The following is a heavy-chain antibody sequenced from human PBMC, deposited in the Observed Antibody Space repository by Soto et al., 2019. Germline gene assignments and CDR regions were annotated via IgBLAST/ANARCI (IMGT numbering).Heavy chain of an antibody. CDR1: GGYIRSYH. CDR3: ARFMVRGCYYYGMDV. CDR2: IHHRGST. Sequence: SGTLSLTYTVSGGYIRSYHWSWLRQPPGKQPEWIGEIHHRGSTNYYPALNSRVTISGDTSKHQFSLKLRSVTAADTAEDYCARFMVRGCYYYGMDVWGQGTTVTVPS. V-gene: IGHV4-34*01. J-gene: IGHJ6*02. D-gene: IGHD3-10*01.